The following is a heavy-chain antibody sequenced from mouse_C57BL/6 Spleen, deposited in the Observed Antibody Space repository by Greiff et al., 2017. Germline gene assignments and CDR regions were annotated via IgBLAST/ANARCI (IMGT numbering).Heavy chain of an antibody. V-gene: IGHV5-4*01. CDR2: ISDGGSYT. CDR3: AREEGFDY. J-gene: IGHJ2*01. CDR1: GFTFSSSA. Sequence: EVMLVESGGGLVKPGGSLKLPCAASGFTFSSSAMSWVRQTPEKRLEWVATISDGGSYTYYPDNVKGRFTISRDNAKNNLYLQMSHLKSEDTAMYYCAREEGFDYWGQGTTRTVSS.